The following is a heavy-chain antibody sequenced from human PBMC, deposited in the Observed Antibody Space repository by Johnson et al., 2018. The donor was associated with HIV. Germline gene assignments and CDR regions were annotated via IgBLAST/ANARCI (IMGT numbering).Heavy chain of an antibody. Sequence: QVLLVESGGGVVQPGRSLRLSCAASGFTFSTYAMHWVRQAPGKGLEWVAVISSDESNKYYADSVKGRFTISRDNSKNTLYLQMSSLRPEDTAVHYCAKDGYRAALDVWGQGTMVTVST. V-gene: IGHV3-30*04. CDR3: AKDGYRAALDV. CDR1: GFTFSTYA. D-gene: IGHD5-24*01. J-gene: IGHJ3*01. CDR2: ISSDESNK.